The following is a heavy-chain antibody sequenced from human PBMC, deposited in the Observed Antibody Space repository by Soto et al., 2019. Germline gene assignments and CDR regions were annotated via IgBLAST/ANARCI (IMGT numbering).Heavy chain of an antibody. CDR1: GYSVSTGPSY. CDR3: ARGRGYGYGIDY. CDR2: IYNSETT. J-gene: IGHJ4*02. V-gene: IGHV4-61*01. D-gene: IGHD5-18*01. Sequence: QVQLQESGPGLVKPSETLSLTCTVSGYSVSTGPSYWSWIRQPPGKGLECIAFIYNSETTYYNPSLRSRGTISVDKANDHVTLKLSSVTAADTGVYYCARGRGYGYGIDYCCQGTLVSVSS.